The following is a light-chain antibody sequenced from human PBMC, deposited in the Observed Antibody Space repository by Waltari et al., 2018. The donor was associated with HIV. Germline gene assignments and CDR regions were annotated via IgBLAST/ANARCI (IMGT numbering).Light chain of an antibody. V-gene: IGKV3-15*01. CDR2: GAS. CDR1: QSVRSN. Sequence: EIVMTQSPATLSVPQGERAPLTRRASQSVRSNLAWYQQRPGQAPRLLTSGASTRATGVPARLSGSGSGTDFTLTISSLQSEDFAVYYCQQYDNWPPITFGQGTRLEIK. J-gene: IGKJ5*01. CDR3: QQYDNWPPIT.